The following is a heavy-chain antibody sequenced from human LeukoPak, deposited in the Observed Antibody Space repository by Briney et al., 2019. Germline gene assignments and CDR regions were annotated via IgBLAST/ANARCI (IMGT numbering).Heavy chain of an antibody. CDR1: GFTFDDYA. CDR2: ISWNSGSI. CDR3: ARGASSGYRIDY. V-gene: IGHV3-9*01. Sequence: GGSLRLSCAASGFTFDDYAMHWVRQAPGKGLEWVSGISWNSGSIGYADSVKGRFTISRDNAKNTLYLQMNSLTAEDTALYYCARGASSGYRIDYWGQGTLVTVSS. J-gene: IGHJ4*02. D-gene: IGHD5-18*01.